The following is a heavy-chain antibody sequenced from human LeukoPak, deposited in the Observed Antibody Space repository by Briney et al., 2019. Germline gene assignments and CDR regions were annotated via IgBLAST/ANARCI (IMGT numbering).Heavy chain of an antibody. D-gene: IGHD5-18*01. CDR2: IWYDGTNK. J-gene: IGHJ4*02. CDR3: ARDQRGFSYSKYYFDY. V-gene: IGHV3-33*01. CDR1: GFSFSSYG. Sequence: GRSLRLSCAASGFSFSSYGMHWVRQAPRKGLEWVSVIWYDGTNKYYADSVKGRFTISRDNSKNTLYLQMNSLRAEDTAVYYCARDQRGFSYSKYYFDYWGQGTLVTVSS.